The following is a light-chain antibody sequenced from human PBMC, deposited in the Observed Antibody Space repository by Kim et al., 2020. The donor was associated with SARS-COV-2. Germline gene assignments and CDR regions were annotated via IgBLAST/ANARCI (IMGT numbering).Light chain of an antibody. Sequence: SYELTQPPSVSVFPGQTASITCSGDKLGDKYASWYQQKSGQSPVLVIYQDNKRPSGIPERFSGSNSGNTATLTISGPQAMDEADYYCQAWDSSTYVFGPG. CDR2: QDN. V-gene: IGLV3-1*01. J-gene: IGLJ1*01. CDR3: QAWDSSTYV. CDR1: KLGDKY.